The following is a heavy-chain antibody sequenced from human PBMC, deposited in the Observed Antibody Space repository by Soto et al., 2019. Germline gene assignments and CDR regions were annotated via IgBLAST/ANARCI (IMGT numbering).Heavy chain of an antibody. CDR3: ARDGGSGMDV. CDR2: SNAGNGYT. Sequence: ASVKVSCKASGYTFTTYSMHWARQAPGHRLEWMGWSNAGNGYTQYSQDFQGRVTITRDTSASTAYMELSSLRSEDMAVYYCARDGGSGMDVWGQGTTVTVSS. V-gene: IGHV1-3*02. D-gene: IGHD3-16*01. CDR1: GYTFTTYS. J-gene: IGHJ6*02.